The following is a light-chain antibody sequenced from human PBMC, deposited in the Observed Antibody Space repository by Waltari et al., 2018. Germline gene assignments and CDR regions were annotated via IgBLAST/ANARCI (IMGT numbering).Light chain of an antibody. Sequence: DIQMTQSPSTLSASVGDRVTITCRASQSISSWLAWYQQRPGKAPKLLIYDASSLQSWVPSRFSGSGSRTEFTLTISSLQPDDFATYYCHQYNSNYTFGQGTKLEIK. J-gene: IGKJ2*01. CDR2: DAS. CDR3: HQYNSNYT. V-gene: IGKV1-5*01. CDR1: QSISSW.